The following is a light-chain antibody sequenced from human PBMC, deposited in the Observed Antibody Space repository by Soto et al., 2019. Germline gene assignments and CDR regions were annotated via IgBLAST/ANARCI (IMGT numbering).Light chain of an antibody. CDR2: TGS. CDR3: QQANSFPLT. V-gene: IGKV1-12*01. Sequence: DIQMTQSASSVSASVGDRVSITCRASQHISNWLAWYQQKPGRAPKLLIYTGSSWQSGVPSRFSGTGSGTDFTLTISGLRPEDVATYYWQQANSFPLTFRGGTKVEIK. J-gene: IGKJ4*01. CDR1: QHISNW.